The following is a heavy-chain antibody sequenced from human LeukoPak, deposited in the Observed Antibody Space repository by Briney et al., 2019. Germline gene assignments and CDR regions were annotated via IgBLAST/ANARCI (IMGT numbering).Heavy chain of an antibody. Sequence: ASVTVSFKASGYSFTVYYIHWVRQAPGQGLEWMAWINPNSGDTNFAQKFQGRVTMTRDTSISTVYMELSRLRSDDTAVFFCARGYYDSSDFEYFQHWGQGTLVTVSS. CDR1: GYSFTVYY. CDR2: INPNSGDT. J-gene: IGHJ1*01. D-gene: IGHD3-22*01. CDR3: ARGYYDSSDFEYFQH. V-gene: IGHV1-2*02.